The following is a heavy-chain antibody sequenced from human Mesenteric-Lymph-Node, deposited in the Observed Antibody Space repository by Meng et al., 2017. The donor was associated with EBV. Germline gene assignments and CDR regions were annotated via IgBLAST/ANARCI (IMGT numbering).Heavy chain of an antibody. V-gene: IGHV4-39*07. CDR3: ARVVPAGSPKYWFDS. CDR2: IHYSGTT. Sequence: QQQKLGPGLVKPSETLSPTCIVSGGSISNSPYYWGWIRQTPGKGLEWIGNIHYSGTTYYNPSVKSRVSMSVDTSKNQISLKVNSVTAADTAVYYCARVVPAGSPKYWFDSFGQGTLVTVSS. CDR1: GGSISNSPYY. D-gene: IGHD2-2*01. J-gene: IGHJ5*01.